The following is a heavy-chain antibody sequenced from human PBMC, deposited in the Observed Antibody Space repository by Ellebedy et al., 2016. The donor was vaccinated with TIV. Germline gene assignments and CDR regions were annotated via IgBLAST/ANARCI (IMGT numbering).Heavy chain of an antibody. CDR1: GFTFSNYW. V-gene: IGHV3-7*03. CDR3: ARVVDGVVGGDY. Sequence: GESLKISCAVSGFTFSNYWMSWVRLAPGRGLEWVANIRPDGSEEQYVDSVKGRFTVSRDNAKNSLYLQMNSLRAEDTAVYYCARVVDGVVGGDYWGQGTPVTVSS. CDR2: IRPDGSEE. D-gene: IGHD3-22*01. J-gene: IGHJ4*02.